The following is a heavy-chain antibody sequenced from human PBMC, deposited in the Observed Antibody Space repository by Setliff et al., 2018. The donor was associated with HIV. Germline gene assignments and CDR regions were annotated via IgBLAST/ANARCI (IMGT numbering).Heavy chain of an antibody. Sequence: GGSLRLSCAASGFAFSSHSMCWVRQAPGKGLEWVANIGQDGSEKNYVDSVKGRFTISRDNAKNSMDLQMNSLRAEDTAIYYCARKLRPGHGVDVWGQGTTVTVSS. J-gene: IGHJ6*02. V-gene: IGHV3-7*01. D-gene: IGHD3-10*01. CDR2: IGQDGSEK. CDR1: GFAFSSHS. CDR3: ARKLRPGHGVDV.